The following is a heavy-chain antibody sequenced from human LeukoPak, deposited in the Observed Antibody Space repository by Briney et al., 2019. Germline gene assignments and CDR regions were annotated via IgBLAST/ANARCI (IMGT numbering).Heavy chain of an antibody. V-gene: IGHV1-18*01. CDR1: GYTFTSYG. J-gene: IGHJ4*02. D-gene: IGHD4/OR15-4a*01. CDR2: IIADDGNT. CDR3: ARLEEGATYFDS. Sequence: ASVKVSCKASGYTFTSYGISWVRHAPVQGHEWRGWIIADDGNTNYAQKLQGRLTMTPDTSTITAYMELRSLRADDTAVYYCARLEEGATYFDSWGQGTLVTVSS.